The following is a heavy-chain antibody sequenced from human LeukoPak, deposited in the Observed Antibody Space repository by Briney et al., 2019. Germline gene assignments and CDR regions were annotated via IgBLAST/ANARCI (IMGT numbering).Heavy chain of an antibody. CDR3: ARERVTMVRGVSETTENY. D-gene: IGHD3-10*01. V-gene: IGHV3-30-3*01. CDR1: GFTFSSYA. J-gene: IGHJ4*02. Sequence: QPGGSLRLSCAASGFTFSSYAMHWVRQAPGKGLEWVAVISYDGSNKYYADSVKGRFTISRDNSKNTLYLQMNSLRAEDTAVYYCARERVTMVRGVSETTENYWGQGTLVTVSS. CDR2: ISYDGSNK.